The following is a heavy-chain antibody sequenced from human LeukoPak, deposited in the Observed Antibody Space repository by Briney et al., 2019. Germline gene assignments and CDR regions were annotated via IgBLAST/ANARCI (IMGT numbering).Heavy chain of an antibody. D-gene: IGHD1-7*01. CDR1: GYTFTSYG. CDR2: IIPLFGST. Sequence: ASVKVSCKTSGYTFTSYGYSWVRQAPGQGLEWMGGIIPLFGSTKYTQKLQGRVTITTDESTSAAYMELSSLRSDDTAVYYCARDLDWNYHWFDPWGQGTLVTVSS. CDR3: ARDLDWNYHWFDP. V-gene: IGHV1-69*05. J-gene: IGHJ5*02.